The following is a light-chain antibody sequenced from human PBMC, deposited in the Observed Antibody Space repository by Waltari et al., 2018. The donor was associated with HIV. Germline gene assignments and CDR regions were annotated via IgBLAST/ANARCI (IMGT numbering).Light chain of an antibody. CDR3: QQYYSTPLT. J-gene: IGKJ4*01. Sequence: DIVLTQSPDSLAVSLVERATINCKSSQSVLYSSNNKNYLAWYQQKPGQAPKLLLYWASTRESAVPDRFSGSGSGTDFTLTISSLQAEDLAVYYCQQYYSTPLTFGGGTKVEIK. CDR2: WAS. V-gene: IGKV4-1*01. CDR1: QSVLYSSNNKNY.